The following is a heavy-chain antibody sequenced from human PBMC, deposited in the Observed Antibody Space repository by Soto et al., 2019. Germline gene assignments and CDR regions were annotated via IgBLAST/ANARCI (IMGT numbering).Heavy chain of an antibody. V-gene: IGHV3-30-3*01. CDR1: GFTFSSYA. CDR3: ARDFFRSNYAIGINRYYYYYYGMDV. Sequence: GGSLRLSCAASGFTFSSYAMHWVRQAPGKGLEWVAVISYDGSNKYYADSVKGRFTISRDNSKNTLYLQMNSLRAEDTAVYYCARDFFRSNYAIGINRYYYYYYGMDVWGQGTTVTVSS. D-gene: IGHD4-4*01. J-gene: IGHJ6*02. CDR2: ISYDGSNK.